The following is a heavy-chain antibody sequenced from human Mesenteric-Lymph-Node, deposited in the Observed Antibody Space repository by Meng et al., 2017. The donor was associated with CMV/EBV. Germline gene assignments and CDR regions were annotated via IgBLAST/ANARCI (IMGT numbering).Heavy chain of an antibody. CDR3: VRDNRGGNWQ. CDR1: AFSLSNYN. Sequence: LSCVGSAFSLSNYNMGWVRQAPGKGLEWVSSITPTGSSVYYADSMRGRFTISRDNAKNSVYLQLNSLSVEDTAVFYCVRDNRGGNWQWGQGTLVTVSS. J-gene: IGHJ1*01. V-gene: IGHV3-21*01. D-gene: IGHD1-1*01. CDR2: ITPTGSSV.